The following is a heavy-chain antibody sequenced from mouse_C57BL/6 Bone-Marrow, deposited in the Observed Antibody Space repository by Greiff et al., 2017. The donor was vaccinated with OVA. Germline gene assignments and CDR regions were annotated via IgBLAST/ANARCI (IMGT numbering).Heavy chain of an antibody. D-gene: IGHD2-5*01. CDR1: GFTFNTYA. CDR2: IRSKSSNYAT. J-gene: IGHJ3*01. V-gene: IGHV10-3*01. CDR3: VRDENYSNYEGFAY. Sequence: EVNLVESGGGLVQPKGSLKLSCAASGFTFNTYAMHWVRQAPGKGLEWVARIRSKSSNYATYYADSVKDRFTISRDDSQSMLYLQMNNLKTEDTAMYYCVRDENYSNYEGFAYWGQGTLVTVSA.